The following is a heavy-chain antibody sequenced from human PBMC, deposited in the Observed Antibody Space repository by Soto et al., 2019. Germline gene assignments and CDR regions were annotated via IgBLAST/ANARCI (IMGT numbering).Heavy chain of an antibody. CDR3: ARRSNRGGDY. Sequence: SETLSLTCAVSGGSISSSNWWSWVRQPPGKGLEWIEEIYHSGSTNYNPSLKSRVTISVDKSKNQFSMKLSSVTAADTAVYYCARRSNRGGDYWGQGXLVTVYS. CDR2: IYHSGST. CDR1: GGSISSSNW. V-gene: IGHV4-4*02. D-gene: IGHD3-10*01. J-gene: IGHJ4*02.